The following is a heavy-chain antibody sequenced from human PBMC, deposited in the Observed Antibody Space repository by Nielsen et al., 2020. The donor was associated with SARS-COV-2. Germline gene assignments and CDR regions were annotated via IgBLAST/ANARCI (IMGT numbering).Heavy chain of an antibody. CDR2: ISYDGSNK. CDR1: GFTFSSYG. J-gene: IGHJ6*02. CDR3: ANARGDGMDV. Sequence: GGSLRLSCAASGFTFSSYGMHWVRQAPSKGLEWVAVISYDGSNKYYADSVKGRFTISRDNSKNTLYLQMNSLRAEDTAVYYCANARGDGMDVWGQGTTVTVSS. V-gene: IGHV3-30*18. D-gene: IGHD1-26*01.